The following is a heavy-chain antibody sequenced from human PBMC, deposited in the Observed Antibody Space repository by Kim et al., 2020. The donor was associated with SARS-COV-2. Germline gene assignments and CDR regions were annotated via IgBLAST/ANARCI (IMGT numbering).Heavy chain of an antibody. J-gene: IGHJ4*02. CDR3: ARSKYYDSSGYYWDYFDY. CDR1: GGSISSYY. Sequence: SETLSLTCTVSGGSISSYYWSWIRQPPGKGLEWIGYIYYSGSTNYNPSLKSRVTISVDTSKNQFSLKLSSVTAADTAVYYCARSKYYDSSGYYWDYFDYWGQGTLVTVSS. D-gene: IGHD3-22*01. CDR2: IYYSGST. V-gene: IGHV4-59*13.